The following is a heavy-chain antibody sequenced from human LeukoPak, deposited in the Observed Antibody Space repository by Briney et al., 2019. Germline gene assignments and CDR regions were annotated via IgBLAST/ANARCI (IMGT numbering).Heavy chain of an antibody. CDR3: ARGYTGDVDY. CDR1: GFTVSSNY. Sequence: GGSLRLSCAASGFTVSSNYMSWVRQAPGKGLEWVAVIWYDGSNKYYADSVKGRFTISRDNSKNTLYLQMNSLRAEDTAVYYCARGYTGDVDYWGQGTLVTVSS. CDR2: IWYDGSNK. J-gene: IGHJ4*02. D-gene: IGHD3-16*02. V-gene: IGHV3-33*08.